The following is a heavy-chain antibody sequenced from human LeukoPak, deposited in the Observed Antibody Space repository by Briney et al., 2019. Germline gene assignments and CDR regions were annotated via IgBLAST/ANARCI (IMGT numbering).Heavy chain of an antibody. V-gene: IGHV4-59*01. J-gene: IGHJ4*02. CDR1: GGSISTYY. CDR3: ARDGGLGGATIFGY. D-gene: IGHD1-26*01. CDR2: IYYSDNT. Sequence: SETLSLTCTASGGSISTYYWSWIRQPPGKGLECIGYIYYSDNTNYNPPLKGRVTISVDTSKNQFSLKLTSVSAADTAVYYCARDGGLGGATIFGYGGQGPLVTASS.